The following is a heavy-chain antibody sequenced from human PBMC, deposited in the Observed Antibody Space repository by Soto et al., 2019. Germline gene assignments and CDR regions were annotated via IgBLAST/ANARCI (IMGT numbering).Heavy chain of an antibody. CDR3: ARDGSTSWYSYDYHGMDV. V-gene: IGHV3-7*05. Sequence: EVQLVESGGGLVQPGGSLRLSCAASGFTFRTYWLSWVRQVPGQGRECVANINLDGSEKNYVDSVKGRFTTSRYNARNSLYLQMSSLRAEDAALYYCARDGSTSWYSYDYHGMDVWGQGTTVTVSS. CDR1: GFTFRTYW. J-gene: IGHJ6*02. D-gene: IGHD5-18*01. CDR2: INLDGSEK.